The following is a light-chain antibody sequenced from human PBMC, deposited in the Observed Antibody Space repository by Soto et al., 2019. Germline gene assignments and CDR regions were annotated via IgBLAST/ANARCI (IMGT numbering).Light chain of an antibody. J-gene: IGKJ3*01. Sequence: DLQMTQSPSSLSASVGDRVTITCRASQGISNYLAWYQQKPGKVPKLLIYAASTLQSGVPSRFSGSGSGTDFTLTISSLQPEDVATYYCQRHNSAPPVSFGPGTKVDLK. CDR1: QGISNY. CDR3: QRHNSAPPVS. V-gene: IGKV1-27*01. CDR2: AAS.